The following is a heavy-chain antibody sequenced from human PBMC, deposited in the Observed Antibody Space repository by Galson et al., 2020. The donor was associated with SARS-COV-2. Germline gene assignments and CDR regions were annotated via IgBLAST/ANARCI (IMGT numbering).Heavy chain of an antibody. J-gene: IGHJ4*02. CDR2: IYYSGST. CDR1: GGSISSSSYY. CDR3: ARLAGSYYSDTLYKFDY. Sequence: ASETLSLTGTVSGGSISSSSYYWGWIRQPPGKGLEWIGSIYYSGSTYYNPSLKSRVTISVDTSKNQFSLKLSSVTAADTAVYYCARLAGSYYSDTLYKFDYWGQGSLVTISS. V-gene: IGHV4-39*01. D-gene: IGHD3-10*01.